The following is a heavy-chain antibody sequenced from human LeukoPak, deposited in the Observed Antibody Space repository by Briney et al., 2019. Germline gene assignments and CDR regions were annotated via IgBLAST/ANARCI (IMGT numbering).Heavy chain of an antibody. D-gene: IGHD6-19*01. CDR1: GYSFTSYW. J-gene: IGHJ4*02. V-gene: IGHV5-51*01. CDR2: VYPGDSDT. CDR3: ASVPRQWREEYYFDY. Sequence: GESLKISCTGAGYSFTSYWIGWERQMPGKGLEWMGIVYPGDSDTRYSPSFQGQVIISADKSISTAYLEWSSLKASDTAMYYCASVPRQWREEYYFDYWGQGTLVTVSS.